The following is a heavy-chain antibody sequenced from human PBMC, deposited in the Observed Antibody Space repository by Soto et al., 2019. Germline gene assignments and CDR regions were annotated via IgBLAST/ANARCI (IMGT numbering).Heavy chain of an antibody. Sequence: QVQLQESGPGLVKPSQTLSLTCTVSGGSISSGDYYWSWIRQPPGKGLEWIGYIYYSGSTYYNPSLKSRVTISVDTSKNQFSLKLSSVTAADTAVYYCAREFWDKLVGIVYAFEIWGQGTMVTVSS. CDR3: AREFWDKLVGIVYAFEI. D-gene: IGHD3-22*01. CDR2: IYYSGST. J-gene: IGHJ3*02. V-gene: IGHV4-30-4*01. CDR1: GGSISSGDYY.